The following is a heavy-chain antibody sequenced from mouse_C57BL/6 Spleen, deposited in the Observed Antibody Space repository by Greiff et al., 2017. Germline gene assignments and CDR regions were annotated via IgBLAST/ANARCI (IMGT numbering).Heavy chain of an antibody. V-gene: IGHV1-26*01. CDR3: ARKHYDYDEGVDY. Sequence: EVQLQQSGPELVKPGASVKISCKASGYTFTDYYMNWVKQSHGKSLEWIGDINPNNGGTSYNQKFKGKATLTVDKSSSTAYMELRSLTSEDSAVYYCARKHYDYDEGVDYWGQSATLPDSS. D-gene: IGHD2-4*01. CDR2: INPNNGGT. CDR1: GYTFTDYY. J-gene: IGHJ2*01.